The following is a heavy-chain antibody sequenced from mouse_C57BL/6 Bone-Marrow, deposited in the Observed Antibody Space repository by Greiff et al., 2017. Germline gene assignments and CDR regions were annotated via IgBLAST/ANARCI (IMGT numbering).Heavy chain of an antibody. V-gene: IGHV1-85*01. J-gene: IGHJ2*01. D-gene: IGHD1-1*01. CDR2: LYPRDCST. CDR3: ARHYYGSSYVYFDY. Sequence: QVQLKQSGPELVKPGASVKLSCKASGYTFTSYDLNWVKQRPGQGLEWICWLYPRDCSTKYNEKFQGKATLTVDTSSSTAYRELHSLTSEDSAVDFCARHYYGSSYVYFDYWGQGTTLTVSS. CDR1: GYTFTSYD.